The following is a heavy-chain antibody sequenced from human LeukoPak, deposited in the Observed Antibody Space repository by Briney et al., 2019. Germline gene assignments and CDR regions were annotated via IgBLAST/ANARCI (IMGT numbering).Heavy chain of an antibody. CDR3: ARIPTH. V-gene: IGHV2-70*16. J-gene: IGHJ4*02. CDR2: IDWDDDK. CDR1: GGSFSGYY. Sequence: TLSLTCAVYGGSFSGYYWSWIRQPPGKALEWLARIDWDDDKFYSTSLKTRLTISKDTSKNQVVLTMTNMDPVDTATYYCARIPTHWGQGTLVTVSS.